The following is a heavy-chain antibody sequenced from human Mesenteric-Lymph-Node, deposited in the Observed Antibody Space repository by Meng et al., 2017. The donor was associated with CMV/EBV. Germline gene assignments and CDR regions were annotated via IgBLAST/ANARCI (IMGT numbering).Heavy chain of an antibody. Sequence: SETLSLTCSVSGGSLSTNTNYWGWIRQPPGKGLEWIGNIYYSGDTYYNTSLKSRVTISVDTYKSQFSLRLSSVTAADTAVYYCGREKEVTISGLIIYFDYWGQGTLVTVSS. V-gene: IGHV4-39*07. D-gene: IGHD3-3*01. CDR3: GREKEVTISGLIIYFDY. CDR2: IYYSGDT. J-gene: IGHJ4*02. CDR1: GGSLSTNTNY.